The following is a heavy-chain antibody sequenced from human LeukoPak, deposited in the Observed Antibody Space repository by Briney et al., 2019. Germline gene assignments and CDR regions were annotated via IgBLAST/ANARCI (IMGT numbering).Heavy chain of an antibody. J-gene: IGHJ4*02. V-gene: IGHV4-59*12. D-gene: IGHD5-24*01. CDR1: GCSISSYY. CDR2: IFYSGST. Sequence: SETLSLTCTVSGCSISSYYWSWIRQPPGKGLEWIGYIFYSGSTNYNPSLKSRVTISVDTSKNQFSLKLSSVTAADTAVYYCARDRDGYNYPFDYWGQGTLVTVSS. CDR3: ARDRDGYNYPFDY.